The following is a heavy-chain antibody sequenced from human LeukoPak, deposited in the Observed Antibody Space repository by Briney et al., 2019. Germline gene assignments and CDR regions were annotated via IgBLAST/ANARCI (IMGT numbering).Heavy chain of an antibody. J-gene: IGHJ4*02. CDR2: ISSSSSYI. CDR1: GFTFSSYS. V-gene: IGHV3-21*01. Sequence: GGSLRLSCAASGFTFSSYSMNWVRQAPGKGLEWVSSISSSSSYIYYADSVKGRFTISRDNAKNSLYLQMNSLRAEDTAVYYCARGYDSSGYYQVDYWGQGTLVTVSS. CDR3: ARGYDSSGYYQVDY. D-gene: IGHD3-22*01.